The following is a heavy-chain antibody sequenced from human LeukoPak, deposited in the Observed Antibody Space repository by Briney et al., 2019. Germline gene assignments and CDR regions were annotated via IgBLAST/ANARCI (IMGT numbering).Heavy chain of an antibody. CDR1: GFTFSDYY. D-gene: IGHD3-3*01. CDR3: ARDPILGTIFGVVITDAFDI. CDR2: ISSSGSTI. Sequence: GGSLRLSCAASGFTFSDYYMSWIRQAPGKGLEWVSYISSSGSTIYYADSVKGRFTISRDNAKNSLYLQMNSLRAEDTAVYYCARDPILGTIFGVVITDAFDIWGQGTMVTVSS. V-gene: IGHV3-11*04. J-gene: IGHJ3*02.